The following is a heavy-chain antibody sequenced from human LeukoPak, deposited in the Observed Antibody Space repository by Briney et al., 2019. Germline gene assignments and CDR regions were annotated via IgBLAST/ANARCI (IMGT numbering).Heavy chain of an antibody. J-gene: IGHJ5*02. V-gene: IGHV1-2*02. D-gene: IGHD3-10*01. CDR1: GYTFTGYY. CDR2: INPNSGGT. CDR3: ARGSEYYYGSGSPFDP. Sequence: ASVKVSCKASGYTFTGYYMHWVRQAPGQGLEWMGWINPNSGGTKYAQKFQGRVTMTRDTSISTAYMELSRLRSDDTAVYYCARGSEYYYGSGSPFDPWGQGTLVTVSS.